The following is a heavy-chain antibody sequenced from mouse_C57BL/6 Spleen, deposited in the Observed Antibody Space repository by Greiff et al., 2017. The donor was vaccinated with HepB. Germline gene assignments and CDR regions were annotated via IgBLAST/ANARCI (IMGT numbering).Heavy chain of an antibody. CDR2: INPSSGYT. V-gene: IGHV1-7*01. CDR3: ANGNYGDVDY. J-gene: IGHJ2*01. CDR1: GYTFTSNW. D-gene: IGHD2-1*01. Sequence: VQLQQSGAELVKPGASVKLSCKASGYTFTSNWMHWVKQRPGQGLEWIGYINPSSGYTKYNQKFKDKATLTADKSSSTAYMQLSSLTYEDAAVYDCANGNYGDVDYWGQGTTLTVSS.